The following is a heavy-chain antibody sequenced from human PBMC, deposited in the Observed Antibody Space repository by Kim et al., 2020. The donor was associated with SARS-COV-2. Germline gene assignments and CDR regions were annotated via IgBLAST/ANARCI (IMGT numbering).Heavy chain of an antibody. CDR3: ARGPHYDFWSGSSFDY. Sequence: SETLSLTCTVSGGSISSYYWSWIRQPAGKGLEWIGRIYTSGSTNYNPSLKSRVTMSVDTSKNQFSLKLSSVTAADTAVYYCARGPHYDFWSGSSFDYWGQGTLGTVSS. CDR1: GGSISSYY. CDR2: IYTSGST. D-gene: IGHD3-3*01. V-gene: IGHV4-4*07. J-gene: IGHJ4*02.